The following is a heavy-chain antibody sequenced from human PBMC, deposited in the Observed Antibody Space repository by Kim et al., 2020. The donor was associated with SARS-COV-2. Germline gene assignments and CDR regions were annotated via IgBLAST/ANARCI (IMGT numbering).Heavy chain of an antibody. J-gene: IGHJ6*02. CDR1: GGSISSGGYY. V-gene: IGHV4-31*03. CDR2: IYYSGST. D-gene: IGHD3-3*01. CDR3: ARDHRTIFGVVVYLDD. Sequence: SETLSLTCTVSGGSISSGGYYWSWIRQHPGKGLEWIGYIYYSGSTYYNPSLKSRVTISVDTSKNQFSLKLSSVTAADTAVYYCARDHRTIFGVVVYLDDWGQGTTVTVSS.